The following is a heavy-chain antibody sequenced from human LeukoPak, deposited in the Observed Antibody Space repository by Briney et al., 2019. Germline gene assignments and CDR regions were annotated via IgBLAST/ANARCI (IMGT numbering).Heavy chain of an antibody. Sequence: QPGGSLRLSCAASGFTFSSFEMNWVRQAPGKGLEWISYIHSSGSSIYYADSVKGRFTISRGNAKNSLYLQMNSLRDEDTAVYYCARFRGNYLDYWDQGTLVTVSS. CDR2: IHSSGSSI. V-gene: IGHV3-48*03. CDR1: GFTFSSFE. J-gene: IGHJ4*02. CDR3: ARFRGNYLDY. D-gene: IGHD3-10*01.